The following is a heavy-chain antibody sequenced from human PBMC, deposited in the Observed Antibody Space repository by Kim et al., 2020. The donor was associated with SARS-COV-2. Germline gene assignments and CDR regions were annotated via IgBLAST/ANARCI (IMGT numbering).Heavy chain of an antibody. CDR3: ARVEVGPHGLDV. Sequence: SETLSLTCTVSGASMSSSRYQWGWIRQPPGKGLEWIGSIYYSGSTYSNPSLKSRVTIFVDTSKNQFSLKLSSVTAADTAVYYCARVEVGPHGLDVWGQGTTVTVSS. J-gene: IGHJ6*02. V-gene: IGHV4-39*01. CDR1: GASMSSSRYQ. D-gene: IGHD1-26*01. CDR2: IYYSGST.